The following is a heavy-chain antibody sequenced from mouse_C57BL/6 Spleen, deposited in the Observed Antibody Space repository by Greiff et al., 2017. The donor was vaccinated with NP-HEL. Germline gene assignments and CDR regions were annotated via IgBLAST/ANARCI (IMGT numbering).Heavy chain of an antibody. V-gene: IGHV5-9*01. Sequence: EVKLMESGGGLVKPGGSLKLSCAASGFTFSSYTMSWVRQTPEKRLEWVATISGGGGNTYYPDSVQGRFTISRDNATNTLYLQMSSLRSEDTALYYCARHPYGSSYWYFDVWGTGTTVTVSS. CDR3: ARHPYGSSYWYFDV. CDR1: GFTFSSYT. J-gene: IGHJ1*03. CDR2: ISGGGGNT. D-gene: IGHD1-1*01.